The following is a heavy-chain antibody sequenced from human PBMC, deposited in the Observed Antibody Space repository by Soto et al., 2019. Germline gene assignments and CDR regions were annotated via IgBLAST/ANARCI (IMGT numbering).Heavy chain of an antibody. Sequence: GASVKVSCKASGYTFTSYGISWVRQAPGQGLEWMGWISAYNGNTNYAQKLQGRVTMTTDTSTSTAYMELRSLRSDDTAVYYCARAYRMITFGGVIPGYWGQGTLVTVSS. J-gene: IGHJ4*02. CDR2: ISAYNGNT. CDR1: GYTFTSYG. CDR3: ARAYRMITFGGVIPGY. D-gene: IGHD3-16*02. V-gene: IGHV1-18*01.